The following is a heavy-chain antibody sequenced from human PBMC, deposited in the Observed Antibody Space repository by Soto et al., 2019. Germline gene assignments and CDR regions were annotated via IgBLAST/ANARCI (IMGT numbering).Heavy chain of an antibody. V-gene: IGHV4-59*01. Sequence: SETLSLTCTVSGGSIGSYYWSWVRRPPGKGLEWIGYIDYRGTTKYNPSLRSRVTRSVVTTKSRCSLRLPSVSGVDTAVYYCERDLSRVYYGMDVWGLGTTVTVSS. CDR1: GGSIGSYY. CDR2: IDYRGTT. CDR3: ERDLSRVYYGMDV. J-gene: IGHJ6*02.